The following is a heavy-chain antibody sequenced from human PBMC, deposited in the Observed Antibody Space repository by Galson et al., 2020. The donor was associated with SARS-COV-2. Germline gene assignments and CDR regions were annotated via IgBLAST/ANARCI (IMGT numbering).Heavy chain of an antibody. CDR1: GFTFSSYA. V-gene: IGHV3-30*01. CDR3: ARDSSSWYGDSGDFDY. Sequence: GESLRLSCAASGFTFSSYAMHWVRQAPGKGLEWVAVISYDGSNKYYADSVKGRFTISRDNSKNTLYLQMNSLRAEDTAVYYCARDSSSWYGDSGDFDYWGQGTLVTVSS. CDR2: ISYDGSNK. D-gene: IGHD6-13*01. J-gene: IGHJ4*02.